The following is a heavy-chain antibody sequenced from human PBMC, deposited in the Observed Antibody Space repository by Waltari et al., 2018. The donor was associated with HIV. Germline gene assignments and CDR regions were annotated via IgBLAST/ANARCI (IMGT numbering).Heavy chain of an antibody. V-gene: IGHV3-7*01. CDR3: ATSRTFDY. Sequence: EVLLVESGGGLVQPGGSLVLPCTASGFMFTSSWMSWVRQAPGKGLEWVANIKQDGSEKYYVDSVKGRFTISRDNAKNSLYLQMNSLRAEDTAMYYCATSRTFDYWGQGTLVTVSS. D-gene: IGHD2-2*01. CDR1: GFMFTSSW. CDR2: IKQDGSEK. J-gene: IGHJ4*02.